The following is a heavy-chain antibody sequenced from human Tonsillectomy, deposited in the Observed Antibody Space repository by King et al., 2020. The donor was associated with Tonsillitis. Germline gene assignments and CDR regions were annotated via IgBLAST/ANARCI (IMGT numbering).Heavy chain of an antibody. V-gene: IGHV3-30*18. CDR3: AKDLSGSH. D-gene: IGHD3-9*01. J-gene: IGHJ4*02. CDR1: GFTFSNYG. Sequence: VQLVESGGGVVQPGRSLRLSCAASGFTFSNYGMHWVRQAPGKGLEWVAVISYDGNNKYYADSVKGRFTISRDDAKNTLFLQMNSLRPEYTAVYYCAKDLSGSHWGQGTLVTVSS. CDR2: ISYDGNNK.